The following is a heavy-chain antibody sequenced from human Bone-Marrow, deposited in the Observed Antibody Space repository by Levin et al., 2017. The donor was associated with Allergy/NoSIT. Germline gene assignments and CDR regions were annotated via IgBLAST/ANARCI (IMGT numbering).Heavy chain of an antibody. CDR3: ARVLKTTVTTDYFDY. Sequence: ASVKVSCKASGYTFTGYYMHWVRQAPGQGLEWMGRINPNSGGTNYAQKFQGRVTMTRDTSISTAYMELSRLRSDDTAVYYCARVLKTTVTTDYFDYWGQGTLVTVSS. CDR1: GYTFTGYY. V-gene: IGHV1-2*06. D-gene: IGHD4-17*01. CDR2: INPNSGGT. J-gene: IGHJ4*02.